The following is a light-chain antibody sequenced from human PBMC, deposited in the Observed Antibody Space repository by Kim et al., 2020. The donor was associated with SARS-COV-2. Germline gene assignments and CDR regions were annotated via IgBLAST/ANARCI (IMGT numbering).Light chain of an antibody. J-gene: IGLJ2*01. CDR1: NIGSKS. Sequence: SVAPGKKARITCGGNNIGSKSVHWYQQKPGQAPVLVIYYDSDRPSGIPERFSGSNSGNTATLTISRVEAGDEADYYCQVWDIDVVFGGGTQLTVL. CDR2: YDS. V-gene: IGLV3-21*04. CDR3: QVWDIDVV.